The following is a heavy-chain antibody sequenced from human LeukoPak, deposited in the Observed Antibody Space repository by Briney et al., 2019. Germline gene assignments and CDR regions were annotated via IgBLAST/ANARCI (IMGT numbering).Heavy chain of an antibody. CDR2: IWYDGSNK. V-gene: IGHV3-33*01. CDR1: GFTFNNYG. Sequence: GRSLRLSCAASGFTFNNYGMHWVRQAPGKGLEWVAVIWYDGSNKYYADSVKGRFTISRDNSKNTLYLQMSSLRAEDTAVYYCARVNGLYYFDYWGQGTLVTVSS. CDR3: ARVNGLYYFDY. D-gene: IGHD3-16*01. J-gene: IGHJ4*02.